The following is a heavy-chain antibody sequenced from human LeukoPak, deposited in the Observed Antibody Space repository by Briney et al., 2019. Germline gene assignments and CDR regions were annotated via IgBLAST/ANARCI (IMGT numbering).Heavy chain of an antibody. J-gene: IGHJ4*02. Sequence: PSQTLSLTCTVSGGSISSGDYYWSWIRQPPGKGLEWIGYIYYSGSTYYNPSLKSRVTISVDTSKNQFSLKLSSVTAADTAVYYCARETLDYSENYFDYWGQGTLVTVSS. D-gene: IGHD4-4*01. CDR1: GGSISSGDYY. CDR3: ARETLDYSENYFDY. CDR2: IYYSGST. V-gene: IGHV4-30-4*01.